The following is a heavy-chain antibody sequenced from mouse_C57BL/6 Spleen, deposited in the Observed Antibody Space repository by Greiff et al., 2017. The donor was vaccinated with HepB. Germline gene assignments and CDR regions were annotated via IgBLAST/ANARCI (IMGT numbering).Heavy chain of an antibody. CDR2: INPNNGGT. CDR3: ARYLSGYYYAMDY. V-gene: IGHV1-22*01. J-gene: IGHJ4*01. CDR1: GYTFTDYN. Sequence: VQLQQSGPELVKPGASVKMSCKASGYTFTDYNMHWVKQSHGKSLEWIGYINPNNGGTSYNQKFKGKATLTVNKSSSTAYMELRSLTSEDSAVYYCARYLSGYYYAMDYWGQGTSVTVSS. D-gene: IGHD1-3*01.